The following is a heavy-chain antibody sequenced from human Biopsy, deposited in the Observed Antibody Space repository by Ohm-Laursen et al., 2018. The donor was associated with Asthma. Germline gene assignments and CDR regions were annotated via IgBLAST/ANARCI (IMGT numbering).Heavy chain of an antibody. V-gene: IGHV1-69*13. CDR3: AREATSGEVPFGYFYALDV. CDR1: GGTFGRYA. D-gene: IGHD2-2*01. Sequence: GASVKVSCKASGGTFGRYAISWVRQAPGQGLEWMGGIIPIFRTGNYAQKFQGRVRITADDSTSTVFMELSSLRSEDTAVYYCAREATSGEVPFGYFYALDVWGEGTTVTVSS. J-gene: IGHJ6*04. CDR2: IIPIFRTG.